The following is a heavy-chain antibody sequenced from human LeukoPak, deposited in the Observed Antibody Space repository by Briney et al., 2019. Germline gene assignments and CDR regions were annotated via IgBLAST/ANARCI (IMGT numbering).Heavy chain of an antibody. CDR3: ARDQRPPWGFDI. Sequence: ASETLSLTCAVYGGSFSGYYWSWIRQPPGKGLEWIGEINHSGSTNYNPSLKSRVTISVDKSKNQFSLKLSSVTAADTAVYYCARDQRPPWGFDIWGQGTMVTVSS. J-gene: IGHJ3*02. CDR1: GGSFSGYY. V-gene: IGHV4-34*01. CDR2: INHSGST. D-gene: IGHD7-27*01.